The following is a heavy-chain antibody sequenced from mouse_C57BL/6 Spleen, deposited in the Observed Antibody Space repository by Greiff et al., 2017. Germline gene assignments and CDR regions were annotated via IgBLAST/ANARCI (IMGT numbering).Heavy chain of an antibody. CDR1: GFTFTDYY. V-gene: IGHV7-3*01. CDR3: ARSLYDYEGDYAMDY. CDR2: IRNKANGYTT. Sequence: DVKLVESGGGLVQPGGSLSLSCAASGFTFTDYYMSWVRQPPGKALEWLGFIRNKANGYTTEYSASVKGRFTISRDNSQSILYLQMNALRAEDSATYYCARSLYDYEGDYAMDYWGQGTSVTVSS. D-gene: IGHD2-4*01. J-gene: IGHJ4*01.